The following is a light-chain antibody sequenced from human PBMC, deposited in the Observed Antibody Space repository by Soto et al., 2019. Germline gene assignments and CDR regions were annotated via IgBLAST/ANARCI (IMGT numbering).Light chain of an antibody. CDR3: AAWDDSLNGQGV. Sequence: QSVLTQPPSASGTPGQRVTISCSGSSSNIGSNTVSWYQQLPGTAPKLLIYTNSQRPSGVPERFSGSKSGTSASLAISGLQSEDEADYYCAAWDDSLNGQGVFGGGTKLTVL. V-gene: IGLV1-44*01. J-gene: IGLJ3*02. CDR1: SSNIGSNT. CDR2: TNS.